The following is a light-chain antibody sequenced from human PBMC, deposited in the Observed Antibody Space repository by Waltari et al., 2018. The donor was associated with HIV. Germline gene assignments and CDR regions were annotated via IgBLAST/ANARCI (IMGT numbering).Light chain of an antibody. CDR1: SSDVGSYNL. CDR3: CSYAGSNTFVV. J-gene: IGLJ2*01. Sequence: QSALTQPASASGSPGQSITIPFTGTSSDVGSYNLVSWYQQHPGNAPKVMIYEVSKWPSGVSNRFSGSKSGNTASLTISGLQAEDEADYYCCSYAGSNTFVVFGGGTKLTVL. CDR2: EVS. V-gene: IGLV2-23*02.